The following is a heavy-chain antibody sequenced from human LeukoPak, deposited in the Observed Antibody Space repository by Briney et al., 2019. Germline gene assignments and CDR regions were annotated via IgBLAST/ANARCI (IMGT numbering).Heavy chain of an antibody. CDR2: INPNSGGI. V-gene: IGHV1-2*02. D-gene: IGHD5-24*01. J-gene: IGHJ4*02. Sequence: GASVKVSCKASGYIFTGYYIYWVRQAPGQGLEWMGWINPNSGGINYAQKFQGRVTVTRDTSISTVYMELSRLRSDDTAVYLCARHLLRGDGYNPFGYWGQGTLVTVSS. CDR3: ARHLLRGDGYNPFGY. CDR1: GYIFTGYY.